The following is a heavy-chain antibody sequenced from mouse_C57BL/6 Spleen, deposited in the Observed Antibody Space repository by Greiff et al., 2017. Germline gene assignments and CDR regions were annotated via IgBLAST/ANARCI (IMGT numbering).Heavy chain of an antibody. J-gene: IGHJ2*01. D-gene: IGHD2-5*01. V-gene: IGHV1-84*01. Sequence: VHLVESGPELVKPGASVKISCKASGYTFTDYYINWVKQRPGQGLEWIGWIYPGSGNTKYNEKFKGKATLTVDTSSSTAYMQLSSLTSEDSAVYFCARRDYSNYVVYFDYWGQGTTLTVSS. CDR3: ARRDYSNYVVYFDY. CDR2: IYPGSGNT. CDR1: GYTFTDYY.